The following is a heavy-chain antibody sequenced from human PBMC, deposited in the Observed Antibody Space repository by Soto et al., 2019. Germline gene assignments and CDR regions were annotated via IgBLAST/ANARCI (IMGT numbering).Heavy chain of an antibody. V-gene: IGHV4-59*01. Sequence: QVQLQESGPGLVKPSETLSLTCTVSGGSISSDYWRWIRQPPGKGLEWIGYIYYSGRTNYNPSLPSQVTISVDTSKNQRSVKLSSVTAVDTAVYYCARWRVPPRDAFDIWGQGTLVTVSS. D-gene: IGHD3-3*01. CDR1: GGSISSDY. CDR2: IYYSGRT. J-gene: IGHJ3*02. CDR3: ARWRVPPRDAFDI.